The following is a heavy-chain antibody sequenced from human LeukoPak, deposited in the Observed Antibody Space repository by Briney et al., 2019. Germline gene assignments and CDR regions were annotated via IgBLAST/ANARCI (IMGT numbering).Heavy chain of an antibody. V-gene: IGHV3-7*01. CDR2: IKQDGSEK. Sequence: GGSLRLSCTTSGFNFRAYWMNWVRQAPGKGLEWVANIKQDGSEKYYVDSVKGRFTISRDNAKNSLYLQMDSLRAEDTAVYYCARGPPRFCSSTSCYNEFDYWGQGTLVTVSS. D-gene: IGHD2-2*01. CDR3: ARGPPRFCSSTSCYNEFDY. J-gene: IGHJ4*02. CDR1: GFNFRAYW.